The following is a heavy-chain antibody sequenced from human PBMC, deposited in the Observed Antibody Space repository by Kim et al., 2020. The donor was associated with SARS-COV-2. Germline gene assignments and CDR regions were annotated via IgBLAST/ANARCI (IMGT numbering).Heavy chain of an antibody. D-gene: IGHD7-27*01. Sequence: GGSLSLSCAASGFIFNNYAMHWVRQTPGKGLEWVAVILYDGSEQYEADSVRGRFTISRNDSRSTLHLQMSSLRPEDTAVYFCAPDTLTGPPDYFDDWGQRVLVTVSS. J-gene: IGHJ4*02. CDR1: GFIFNNYA. CDR2: ILYDGSEQ. CDR3: APDTLTGPPDYFDD. V-gene: IGHV3-30*04.